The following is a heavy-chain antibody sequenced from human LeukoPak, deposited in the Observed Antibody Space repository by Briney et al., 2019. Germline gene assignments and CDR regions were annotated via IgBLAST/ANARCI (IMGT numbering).Heavy chain of an antibody. CDR2: ISSSSSYI. J-gene: IGHJ4*02. CDR1: GFTFSSYS. V-gene: IGHV3-21*01. Sequence: GGSLRLSCAASGFTFSSYSMNWVRQAPGKGLEWVSSISSSSSYIYYADSVKGRFTISRANAKNSLYLQMNSLRAEDTAVYYCANSIAAAGFDYWGQGTLVTVSS. CDR3: ANSIAAAGFDY. D-gene: IGHD6-13*01.